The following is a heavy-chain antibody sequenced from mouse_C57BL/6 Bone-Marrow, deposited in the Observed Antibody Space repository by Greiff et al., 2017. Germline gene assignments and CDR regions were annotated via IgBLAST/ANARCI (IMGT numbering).Heavy chain of an antibody. CDR3: SSCDGNYFDF. D-gene: IGHD2-3*01. J-gene: IGHJ2*01. CDR2: IDPEIGDT. V-gene: IGHV14-4*01. CDR1: GFNIKDDY. Sequence: EVKLQESGAELVRPGASVKLSCTASGFNIKDDYIHWVKQRPEQGLEWIGWIDPEIGDTEYASKFQGKATITSDTSSNTAYLQLSSLTSEDTAVYYCSSCDGNYFDFWGQGTPLTVAS.